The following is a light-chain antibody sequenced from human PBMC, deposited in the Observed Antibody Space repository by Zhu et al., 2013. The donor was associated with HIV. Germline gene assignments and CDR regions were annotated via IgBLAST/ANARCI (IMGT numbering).Light chain of an antibody. CDR1: QSVSSSY. V-gene: IGKV3D-20*02. CDR3: QQRSSWPPET. J-gene: IGKJ2*01. Sequence: EIVLTQSPGTLSLSPGERGTLSCRASQSVSSSYLAWYQQKPGQAPRLLIYDASNRASGIPARFSGSGSGTDFTLTISSLEPEDFAVYYCQQRSSWPPETFGQGTKLEIK. CDR2: DAS.